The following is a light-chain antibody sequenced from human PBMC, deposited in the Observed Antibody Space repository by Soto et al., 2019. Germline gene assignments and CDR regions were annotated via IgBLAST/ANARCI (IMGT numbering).Light chain of an antibody. Sequence: EIVMTQSPATLSVSPGEKATLSAGASQRFGTNLAWYQQKPGQAPRLLNYGASTRATGIPARFSGSGSGTEFTLTISSLQSEDFAVYYCQQYNNWPPWTFGQGTKVEIK. CDR2: GAS. J-gene: IGKJ1*01. CDR1: QRFGTN. V-gene: IGKV3-15*01. CDR3: QQYNNWPPWT.